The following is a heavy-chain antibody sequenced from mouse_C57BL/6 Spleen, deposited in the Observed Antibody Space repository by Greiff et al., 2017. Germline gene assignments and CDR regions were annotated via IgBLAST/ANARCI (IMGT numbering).Heavy chain of an antibody. CDR2: IDPSDGYT. V-gene: IGHV1-50*01. Sequence: QVQLQQPGAELVKPGASVKLSCKASGYTFTSYWMQWVKQRPGQGLEWIGEIDPSDGYTNYNQKFKGKATLTVDTSSSTSYMQLSTLISEDSAVFYCARSGYYGSSYGFSYWGQGTTLTVSS. CDR3: ARSGYYGSSYGFSY. J-gene: IGHJ2*01. D-gene: IGHD1-1*01. CDR1: GYTFTSYW.